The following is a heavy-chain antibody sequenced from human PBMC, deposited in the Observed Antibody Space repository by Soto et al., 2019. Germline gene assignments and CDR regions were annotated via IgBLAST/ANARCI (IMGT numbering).Heavy chain of an antibody. CDR3: ARDGDSTVNWFDP. Sequence: QVQLVQSGAEVKKPGASVKVSCKASGYTFTSYAMHWVRQAPGQRLEWMGWINAGNGNTKYSQKLQGRVTMTTDTSTSTAYMELRSLRSDDTAVYYCARDGDSTVNWFDPWGQGTLVTVSS. V-gene: IGHV1-3*01. CDR1: GYTFTSYA. CDR2: INAGNGNT. D-gene: IGHD3-22*01. J-gene: IGHJ5*02.